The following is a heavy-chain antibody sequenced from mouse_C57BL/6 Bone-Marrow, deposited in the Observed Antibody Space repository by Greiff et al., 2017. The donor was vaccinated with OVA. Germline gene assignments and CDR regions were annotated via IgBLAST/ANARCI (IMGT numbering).Heavy chain of an antibody. V-gene: IGHV1-76*01. CDR3: ARNFITTVVAGDYFDY. Sequence: QVQLQQSGAELVRPGASVKLSCKASGYTFTDYYINWVKQRPGQGLEWIARIYPGSGNTYYNEKFKGKATLTAEKSSSTAYMQLSSLTSEDSAVYFCARNFITTVVAGDYFDYWGQGTTLTVSS. CDR2: IYPGSGNT. CDR1: GYTFTDYY. J-gene: IGHJ2*01. D-gene: IGHD1-1*01.